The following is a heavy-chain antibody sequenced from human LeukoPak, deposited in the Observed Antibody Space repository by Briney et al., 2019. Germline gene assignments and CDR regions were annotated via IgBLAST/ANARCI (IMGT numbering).Heavy chain of an antibody. J-gene: IGHJ4*02. CDR1: GFTFSSYG. CDR3: AKGGYESSGYFFDY. D-gene: IGHD3-22*01. CDR2: IRYDGSNK. V-gene: IGHV3-30*02. Sequence: GGSLRLSCAASGFTFSSYGMHWVRQAPGKGLEWVAFIRYDGSNKYYADSVKGRFTISRDNSKNTLYLQMNSLRAEDTAVYYCAKGGYESSGYFFDYWGQGTLVTVSS.